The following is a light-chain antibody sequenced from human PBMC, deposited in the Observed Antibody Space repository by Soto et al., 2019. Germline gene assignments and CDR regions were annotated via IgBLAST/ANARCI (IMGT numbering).Light chain of an antibody. CDR3: QQYGRLWT. J-gene: IGKJ1*01. CDR2: VAS. V-gene: IGKV3-15*01. CDR1: QSVSSS. Sequence: EIVMKPSLATLSVSPGERATXSCRASQSVSSSLAWYQPKPLQAPRRLIYVASTMATGVPGRFSGSGSGTEFTLTISSLQSEDFAVYYLQQYGRLWTFGQGTTVDI.